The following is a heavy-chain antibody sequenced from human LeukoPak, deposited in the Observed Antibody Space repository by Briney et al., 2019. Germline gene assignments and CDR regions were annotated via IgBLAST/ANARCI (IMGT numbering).Heavy chain of an antibody. CDR2: IYYSGST. CDR1: GGSISSYY. Sequence: SETLSLTCTVSGGSISSYYWSWIRQPPGKGLEWIGYIYYSGSTNYNPSLKSRVTISVDTSKNQFSLRLSSVTAADTAVYYCARVGFGSGWYNWFDPWGQGTLVTVSS. V-gene: IGHV4-59*01. D-gene: IGHD6-19*01. CDR3: ARVGFGSGWYNWFDP. J-gene: IGHJ5*02.